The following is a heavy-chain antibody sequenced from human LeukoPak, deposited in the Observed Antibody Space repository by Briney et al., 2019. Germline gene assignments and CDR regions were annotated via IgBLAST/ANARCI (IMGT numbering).Heavy chain of an antibody. CDR1: GFTFSNYG. V-gene: IGHV3-30*18. CDR3: ANWDNPDYLDY. CDR2: ISYDGSIQ. J-gene: IGHJ4*02. Sequence: GGSPRLSCVVSGFTFSNYGMNWVRQAPGKGLEWVAVISYDGSIQYYADFVTGRFTISRDNSKNTLYLQMNSLRNEDTAVYYCANWDNPDYLDYWGQGTLVTVYS. D-gene: IGHD1-14*01.